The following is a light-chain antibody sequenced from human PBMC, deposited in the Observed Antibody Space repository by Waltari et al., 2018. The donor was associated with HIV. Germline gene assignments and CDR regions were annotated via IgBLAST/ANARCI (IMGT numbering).Light chain of an antibody. CDR2: GVS. V-gene: IGLV2-14*03. J-gene: IGLJ1*01. CDR1: SSDISAYNS. Sequence: QSALTQPASVSGSPGQSITIFCIGTSSDISAYNSVAWYQQHPGQAPKLIFYGVSNRPSDVSARFSGSKSGNTASLTISGLQDDDESDYYCSSYTTTATLVFGTGTKVTVL. CDR3: SSYTTTATLV.